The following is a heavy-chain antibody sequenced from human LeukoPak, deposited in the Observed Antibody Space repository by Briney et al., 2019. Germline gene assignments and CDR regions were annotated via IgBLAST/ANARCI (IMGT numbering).Heavy chain of an antibody. CDR2: INSDESSR. V-gene: IGHV3-74*01. CDR3: ARDRGSPDSFDI. Sequence: PGGSLRLSCVASGFTFTPVWMHWVRQAPGKGLVWVSHINSDESSRNYADSVKGRFTISRDNAKNTLYLQMSSLRAEDTAVYYCARDRGSPDSFDIWGQGTMVTVSS. J-gene: IGHJ3*02. D-gene: IGHD3-10*01. CDR1: GFTFTPVW.